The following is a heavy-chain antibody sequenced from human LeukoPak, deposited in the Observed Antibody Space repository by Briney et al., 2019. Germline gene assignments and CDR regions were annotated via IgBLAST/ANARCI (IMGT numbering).Heavy chain of an antibody. D-gene: IGHD6-6*01. CDR2: IYPGDSDT. J-gene: IGHJ6*02. V-gene: IGHV5-51*01. CDR3: ARLLYSSSSNYYYGLDV. Sequence: GAALKISYKGAGSVFTSNWIGWGRPMPGKGMGWGGIIYPGDSDTRYSPSFQGQVTISTDKSITTAYLQWSSLKASDTAMYYCARLLYSSSSNYYYGLDVWGQGTTVTVSS. CDR1: GSVFTSNW.